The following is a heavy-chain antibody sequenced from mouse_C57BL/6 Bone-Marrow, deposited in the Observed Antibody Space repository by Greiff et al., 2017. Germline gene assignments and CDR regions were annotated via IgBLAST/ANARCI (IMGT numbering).Heavy chain of an antibody. CDR3: AREPYFDY. J-gene: IGHJ2*01. CDR2: IDPSDSYT. CDR1: GYTFTSYW. V-gene: IGHV1-69*01. Sequence: QVHVKQPGAELVMPGASVKLSCKASGYTFTSYWMHWVKQRPGQGLAWIGEIDPSDSYTNYNQKFKGKSTLTVDKSSSTAYMQLSSLTSEDSAVYYCAREPYFDYWGQGTTLTVSS.